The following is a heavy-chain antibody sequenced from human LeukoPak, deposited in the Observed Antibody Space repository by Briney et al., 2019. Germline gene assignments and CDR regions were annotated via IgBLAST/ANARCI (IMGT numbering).Heavy chain of an antibody. CDR2: IFGSGGSA. V-gene: IGHV3-23*01. CDR1: GFTFNSYA. J-gene: IGHJ4*02. Sequence: GGSLRLSCAASGFTFNSYAMYWVRQAPGKGLEWVSGIFGSGGSAHYADSVKGRFTISRDNSKNTVYLQMNSLRAEDTAVYYCAKTTTGYSSGRYPGWPADYWGQGALVTVSS. D-gene: IGHD6-19*01. CDR3: AKTTTGYSSGRYPGWPADY.